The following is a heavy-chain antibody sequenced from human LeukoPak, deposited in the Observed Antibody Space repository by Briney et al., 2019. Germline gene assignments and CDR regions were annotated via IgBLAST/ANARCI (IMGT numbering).Heavy chain of an antibody. V-gene: IGHV4-59*12. CDR1: GGSISSYY. CDR3: ARDILLGSWYFDL. Sequence: SETLSLTCAVSGGSISSYYWSWIRQPPGKGLEWIGYIYYSGNTNYNPSLKSRVTISVDTSKNQFSLKLSSVTAADTAVYYCARDILLGSWYFDLWGRGTLVTFSS. CDR2: IYYSGNT. J-gene: IGHJ2*01. D-gene: IGHD7-27*01.